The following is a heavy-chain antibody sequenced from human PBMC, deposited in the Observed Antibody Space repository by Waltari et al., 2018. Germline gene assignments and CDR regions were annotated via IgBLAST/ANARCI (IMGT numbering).Heavy chain of an antibody. D-gene: IGHD2-2*01. CDR1: GFTFSSYA. Sequence: VQLLESGGGVVQPGRSLRLSCAASGFTFSSYAMHWVRQAPGKGLEWVAVISHDGSNKYYADSVKGRFTISRDNSKNTLYLQMNSLRAEDTAVYYCARGGYCSSTSCYVAFDIWGQGTMVTVSS. CDR2: ISHDGSNK. J-gene: IGHJ3*02. CDR3: ARGGYCSSTSCYVAFDI. V-gene: IGHV3-30-3*01.